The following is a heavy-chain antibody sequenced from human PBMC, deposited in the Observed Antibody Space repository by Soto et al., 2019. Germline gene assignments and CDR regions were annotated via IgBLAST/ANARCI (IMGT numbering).Heavy chain of an antibody. Sequence: QVQLVQSWAEVKKPGSSVKVSCKASGGTFSSYAISWVRQAPGQGLEWMGGIIPIFGTANYAQKFQGRVTITADESTGTAYMELSSMRSEDTAVYYCARDLLKLGDTAMVFDYWGQGPLVTVSS. J-gene: IGHJ4*02. CDR3: ARDLLKLGDTAMVFDY. CDR2: IIPIFGTA. V-gene: IGHV1-69*01. CDR1: GGTFSSYA. D-gene: IGHD5-18*01.